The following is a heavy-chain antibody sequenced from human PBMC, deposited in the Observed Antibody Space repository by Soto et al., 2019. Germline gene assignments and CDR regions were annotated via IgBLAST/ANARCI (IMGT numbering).Heavy chain of an antibody. J-gene: IGHJ6*03. CDR2: SNAGNGNT. V-gene: IGHV1-3*01. Sequence: ASVKVSCKASGYTFTSYAMHWVRQAPGQRLEWMGWSNAGNGNTKYSQKFQGRVTITRDTSASTAYMELSSLRSEDTAVYYCAAVNSSRGHYYYYMDVWGKGTTVTVSS. CDR1: GYTFTSYA. CDR3: AAVNSSRGHYYYYMDV. D-gene: IGHD6-6*01.